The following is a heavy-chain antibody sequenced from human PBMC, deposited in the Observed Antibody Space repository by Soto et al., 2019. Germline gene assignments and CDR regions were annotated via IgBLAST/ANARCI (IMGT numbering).Heavy chain of an antibody. CDR1: GGSISRSSYY. CDR2: IYYSGST. V-gene: IGHV4-39*01. D-gene: IGHD2-2*01. Sequence: SETLSLTCTVSGGSISRSSYYWGWIRQPPGKGLEWIGSIYYSGSTYYNPSLKSRVTISVDTSKNQFSLKLSSVTAADTAVYYCARHPRRGIVVVPAAILWGQGTLVTVSS. J-gene: IGHJ4*02. CDR3: ARHPRRGIVVVPAAIL.